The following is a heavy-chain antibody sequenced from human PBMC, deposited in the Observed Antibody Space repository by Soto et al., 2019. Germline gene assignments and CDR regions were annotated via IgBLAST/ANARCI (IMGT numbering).Heavy chain of an antibody. CDR3: ARGYYYDSSGYYPNWFDP. CDR1: GGSISSGGYY. Sequence: ASETLSLTCTVSGGSISSGGYYWSWIRQHPGKGLEWIGYIYYSGSTYYNPSLKSRVTISVDTSKNQFSLKLSSVTAADTAVYYCARGYYYDSSGYYPNWFDPWGQGTLVTVS. D-gene: IGHD3-22*01. J-gene: IGHJ5*02. CDR2: IYYSGST. V-gene: IGHV4-31*03.